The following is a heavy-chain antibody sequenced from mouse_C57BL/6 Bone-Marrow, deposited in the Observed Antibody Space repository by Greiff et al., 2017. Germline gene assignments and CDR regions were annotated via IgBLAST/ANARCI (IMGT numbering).Heavy chain of an antibody. D-gene: IGHD1-1*01. V-gene: IGHV1-5*01. CDR1: GYTFTSYW. CDR3: TRLSYYGSSGYYAMDY. J-gene: IGHJ4*01. CDR2: IYPGNSDT. Sequence: EVQLQQSGTVLARPGASVKMSCKTSGYTFTSYWMHWVKQRPGQGLEWIGAIYPGNSDTSYNQKFKGKAKLTAVTSASTAYMELSSLTNEDSAVYYCTRLSYYGSSGYYAMDYWGQGTSVTVSS.